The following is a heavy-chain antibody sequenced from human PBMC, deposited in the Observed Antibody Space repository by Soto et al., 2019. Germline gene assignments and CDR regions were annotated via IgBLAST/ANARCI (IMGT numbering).Heavy chain of an antibody. CDR1: GFTFSNYA. V-gene: IGHV3-23*01. D-gene: IGHD1-26*01. J-gene: IGHJ4*02. CDR3: AKDSKYSPTYFYGRGLDS. Sequence: EVHLLESGGGLVQPGGSLQLSCAASGFTFSNYAMSWVRQAPGKGLEWVSSISGSGVTTYYADSVKGRLTISRDNSKNTLYLQMNSLRAEDTAVYYCAKDSKYSPTYFYGRGLDSWGQGTLATVSS. CDR2: ISGSGVTT.